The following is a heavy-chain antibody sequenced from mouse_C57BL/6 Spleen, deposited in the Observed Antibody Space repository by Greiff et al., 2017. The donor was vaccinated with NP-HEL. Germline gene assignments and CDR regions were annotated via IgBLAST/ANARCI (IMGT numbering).Heavy chain of an antibody. CDR3: ARGIYYYGSPYWYFDV. CDR2: ILPGSGST. D-gene: IGHD1-1*01. V-gene: IGHV1-9*01. Sequence: QVQLQQSGAELMKPGASVKLSCKATGYTFTGYWIEWVKQRPGHGLEWIGEILPGSGSTNYNEKFKGKATFTADTSSNTAYMQLSSLTTEDSAIYYCARGIYYYGSPYWYFDVWGTGTTVTVSS. CDR1: GYTFTGYW. J-gene: IGHJ1*03.